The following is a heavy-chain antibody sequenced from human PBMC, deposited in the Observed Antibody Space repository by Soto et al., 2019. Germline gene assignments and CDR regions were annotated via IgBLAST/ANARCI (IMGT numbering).Heavy chain of an antibody. Sequence: QVQLVQSGAEVKKPGSSVKVSCKASGGTFSSYTLSWVRQAPGQGLEWMGRIIPILGIANYAQKFQGRVTITADKSTSTAYMELSSLRSEDTAVYYCAIEALTKSYYLDYCGQGSLVTVSS. J-gene: IGHJ4*02. V-gene: IGHV1-69*02. CDR3: AIEALTKSYYLDY. CDR2: IIPILGIA. D-gene: IGHD3-16*02. CDR1: GGTFSSYT.